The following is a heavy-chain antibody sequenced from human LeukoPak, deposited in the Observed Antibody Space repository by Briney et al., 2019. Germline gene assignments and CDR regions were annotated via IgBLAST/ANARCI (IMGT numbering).Heavy chain of an antibody. Sequence: PSETLSLTCAVSGGSISSSNWWSWVRQPPGKGLEWIGYIYYSGSTYYNPSLKSRVTISVDTSKNQFSLKLSSVTAADTAVYYCARTAGTTMKGNWFDPWGQGTLVTVSS. CDR3: ARTAGTTMKGNWFDP. V-gene: IGHV4-4*02. D-gene: IGHD1-7*01. CDR1: GGSISSSNW. J-gene: IGHJ5*02. CDR2: IYYSGST.